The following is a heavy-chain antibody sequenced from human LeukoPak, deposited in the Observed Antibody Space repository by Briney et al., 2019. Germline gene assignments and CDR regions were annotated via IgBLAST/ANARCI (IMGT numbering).Heavy chain of an antibody. J-gene: IGHJ4*02. CDR1: GFTFSNAW. CDR2: IKSKTDGGTT. Sequence: PGGSLRLSCAASGFTFSNAWMSWVRQAPGKGLEWVGRIKSKTDGGTTDYAAPVKGRFTISRDDSKNTLYLQMNSLKTEDTAIYYCAKGGSTYGGIAAAGFDSWGQGTLVTVSS. D-gene: IGHD6-13*01. V-gene: IGHV3-15*01. CDR3: AKGGSTYGGIAAAGFDS.